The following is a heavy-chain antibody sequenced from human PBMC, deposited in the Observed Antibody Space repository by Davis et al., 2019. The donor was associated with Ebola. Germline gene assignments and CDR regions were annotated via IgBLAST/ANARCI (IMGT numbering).Heavy chain of an antibody. CDR2: IKQDGSEK. Sequence: GESLKISCAASGFTFSSYWMSWVRQAPGKGLEWVANIKQDGSEKYYVDSVKGRFTISRDNAKNSLYLQMNSLRAEDTAVYYCARGYCSGGSCYSGNYWGQGTLVTVSS. V-gene: IGHV3-7*01. D-gene: IGHD2-15*01. CDR1: GFTFSSYW. CDR3: ARGYCSGGSCYSGNY. J-gene: IGHJ4*02.